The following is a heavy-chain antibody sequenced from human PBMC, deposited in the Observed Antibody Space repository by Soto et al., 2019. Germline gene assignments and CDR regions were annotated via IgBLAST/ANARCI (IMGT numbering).Heavy chain of an antibody. CDR1: GYTFSTPG. CDR2: ISTYNGDA. V-gene: IGHV1-18*01. J-gene: IGHJ6*02. D-gene: IGHD6-6*01. Sequence: QAQLEQSGSEVKKPGASVKVSCKSSGYTFSTPGISWVRQAPGQGLEWMGWISTYNGDANYAQRFQGRVTMTTDTSTSTTFMELRSLRSDDTAVYYCAREGPRPYYYYGMDVWGQGTTVTVSS. CDR3: AREGPRPYYYYGMDV.